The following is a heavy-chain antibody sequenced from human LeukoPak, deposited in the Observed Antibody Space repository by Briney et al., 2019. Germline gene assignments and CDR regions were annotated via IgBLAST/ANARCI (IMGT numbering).Heavy chain of an antibody. D-gene: IGHD2-21*02. CDR1: GFTFSSYG. CDR3: AKASYCGGDCYSGFDY. CDR2: ISYDGSNK. Sequence: GGSLKLSCAASGFTFSSYGMHWVRQAPGKGLEWVAVISYDGSNKYYADSVKGRFTISRDNSKNTLYLQMNSLRAEDTAVYYCAKASYCGGDCYSGFDYWGQGTLVTVSS. J-gene: IGHJ4*02. V-gene: IGHV3-30*18.